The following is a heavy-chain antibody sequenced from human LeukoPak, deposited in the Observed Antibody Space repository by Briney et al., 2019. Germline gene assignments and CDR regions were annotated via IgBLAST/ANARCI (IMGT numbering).Heavy chain of an antibody. CDR2: ISSSGSTI. CDR3: ARSGYCSSTSCYSGFDY. CDR1: GFTFSSYT. D-gene: IGHD2-2*01. J-gene: IGHJ4*02. V-gene: IGHV3-48*04. Sequence: GGSLRLSCEASGFTFSSYTMSWVRQAPGKGLEWVSYISSSGSTIYYADSVKGRFTISRDNAKNSLYLQMNSLRAEDTAVYYCARSGYCSSTSCYSGFDYWGQGTLVTVSS.